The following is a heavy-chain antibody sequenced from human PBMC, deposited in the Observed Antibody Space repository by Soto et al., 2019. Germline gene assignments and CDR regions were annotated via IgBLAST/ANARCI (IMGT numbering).Heavy chain of an antibody. J-gene: IGHJ4*02. CDR2: ISYDGINK. V-gene: IGHV3-30*03. D-gene: IGHD3-22*01. CDR1: GFTFSTYG. CDR3: ARHGYYYDSSGYPSYDY. Sequence: GGSLRLSCAASGFTFSTYGMHWVRQAPGKGLEWVAVISYDGINKYYEDSVKGRFTISRDNSKKTLYLQMNILRDEDTAVYYCARHGYYYDSSGYPSYDYWGQGTLVTVSS.